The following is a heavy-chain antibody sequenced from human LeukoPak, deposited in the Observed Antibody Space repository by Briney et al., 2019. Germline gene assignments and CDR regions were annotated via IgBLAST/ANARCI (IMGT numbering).Heavy chain of an antibody. CDR3: ARVQGFMITFGGVIDY. CDR2: IWYDGSNK. V-gene: IGHV3-33*01. CDR1: GFTFSSYG. J-gene: IGHJ4*02. Sequence: ERSLRLSCAASGFTFSSYGMHWVRQAPGKGLEWVAVIWYDGSNKYYADSVKGRFTISRDNSKNTLYLQMNSLRAEDTAVYYCARVQGFMITFGGVIDYWGQGTLVTVSS. D-gene: IGHD3-16*02.